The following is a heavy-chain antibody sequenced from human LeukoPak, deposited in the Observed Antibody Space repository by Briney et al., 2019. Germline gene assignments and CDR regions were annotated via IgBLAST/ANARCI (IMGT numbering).Heavy chain of an antibody. Sequence: GGSLRLSCAASEFTFGSYWMTWVRQAPGKGLEWVANINRDGSKNHFVDSVKGRFTISRDNAKNFLYLQMNSLRAEDTAVYFCARDSSPYWGEDCYFDFFDLWAKGKMVTVPS. J-gene: IGHJ3*01. CDR3: ARDSSPYWGEDCYFDFFDL. CDR2: INRDGSKN. V-gene: IGHV3-7*03. CDR1: EFTFGSYW. D-gene: IGHD2-21*02.